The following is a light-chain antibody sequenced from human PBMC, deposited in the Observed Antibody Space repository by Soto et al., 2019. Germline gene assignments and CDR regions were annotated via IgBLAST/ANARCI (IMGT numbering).Light chain of an antibody. J-gene: IGLJ2*01. CDR1: SSDVGGYNY. V-gene: IGLV2-14*01. CDR2: EVS. CDR3: SSYTSSITFVV. Sequence: QSALTQPASVSGSPGQSITISCTGTSSDVGGYNYVSWYQQNRGKAPKLMIYEVSNRPSGVSHRFSGSKSGNTASLTISGLQAEDEADYYCSSYTSSITFVVFGGGTKLTVL.